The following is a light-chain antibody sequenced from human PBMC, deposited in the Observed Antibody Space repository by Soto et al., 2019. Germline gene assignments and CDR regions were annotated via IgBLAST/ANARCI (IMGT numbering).Light chain of an antibody. CDR2: DVS. CDR1: QNIGRY. CDR3: QQRMSWPFT. V-gene: IGKV3-11*01. J-gene: IGKJ4*01. Sequence: EIVLTQYPATLSLSTGERATLSCRASQNIGRYLAWYQQTPGQVPRLLIYDVSYRPTGIPARFSGSGSGTDFTLTISSLEAEDFAVYYCQQRMSWPFTFGGVTKVESK.